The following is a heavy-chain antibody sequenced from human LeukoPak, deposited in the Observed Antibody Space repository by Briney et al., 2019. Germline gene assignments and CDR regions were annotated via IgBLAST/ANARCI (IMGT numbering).Heavy chain of an antibody. Sequence: SETLSLTCTVSGDSITNYFWSWIRQPPGKGLEWIGYIYYTGNTNYKPSLKSRVTISVDTSTNQFSLRLRSVTAADTAAYYCARGRVAYFAYYFDYWGRGTLVTVSS. CDR3: ARGRVAYFAYYFDY. D-gene: IGHD2/OR15-2a*01. CDR2: IYYTGNT. CDR1: GDSITNYF. J-gene: IGHJ4*02. V-gene: IGHV4-59*01.